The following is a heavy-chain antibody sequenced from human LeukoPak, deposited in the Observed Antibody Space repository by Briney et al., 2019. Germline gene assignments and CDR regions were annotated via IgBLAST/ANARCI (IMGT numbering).Heavy chain of an antibody. J-gene: IGHJ3*02. CDR2: IYYSGST. CDR3: ARPMYNEAVGANVAFDI. D-gene: IGHD1-26*01. Sequence: SETLSLTCTVSGGSISSYYWSWIRQPPGKGLEWIGYIYYSGSTNYNPSLKSRVTISVDTSKNQFSLKLSSVTAADTAVYYCARPMYNEAVGANVAFDIWGQGTMVTVSS. CDR1: GGSISSYY. V-gene: IGHV4-59*08.